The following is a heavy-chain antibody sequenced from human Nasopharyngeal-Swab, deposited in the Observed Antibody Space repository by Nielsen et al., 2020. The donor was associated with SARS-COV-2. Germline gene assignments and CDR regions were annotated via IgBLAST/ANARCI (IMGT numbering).Heavy chain of an antibody. CDR3: ARDGLDCNFWSAYCMDV. D-gene: IGHD3-3*01. V-gene: IGHV3-21*01. CDR1: GFTFNNYN. CDR2: ISSSSSYI. Sequence: GESLKISCAASGFTFNNYNFNWVRQAPGKGLEWVSSISSSSSYIYYADSVKGRFTISRDNAKNSLYLQMNSLRAEDTAVYYCARDGLDCNFWSAYCMDVWGQGTTVTVSS. J-gene: IGHJ6*02.